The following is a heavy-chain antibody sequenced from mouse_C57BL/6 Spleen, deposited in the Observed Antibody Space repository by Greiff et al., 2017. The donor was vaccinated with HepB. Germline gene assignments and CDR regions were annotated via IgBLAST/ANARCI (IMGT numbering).Heavy chain of an antibody. V-gene: IGHV5-6*01. CDR3: ARHPPTVVASPYFDY. CDR2: ISSGGSYT. J-gene: IGHJ2*01. D-gene: IGHD1-1*01. CDR1: GFTFSSYG. Sequence: EVKLVESGGDLVKPGGSLKLSCAASGFTFSSYGMSWVRQTPDKRLEWVATISSGGSYTYYPDSVKGRFTISRDNAKNTLYLQMSSMKSEDTAMYYCARHPPTVVASPYFDYWGQGTTLTVSS.